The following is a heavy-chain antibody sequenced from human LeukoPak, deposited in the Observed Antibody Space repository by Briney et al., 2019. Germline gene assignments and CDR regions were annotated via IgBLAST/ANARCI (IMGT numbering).Heavy chain of an antibody. J-gene: IGHJ4*02. CDR3: AREGVSGLDY. V-gene: IGHV3-66*02. Sequence: QPGGSLSLSCAASGFTVSSNYMSWVRQAPGKGLEWVSVIYSGGSTYYADSVKGRFTISRDNSKNTLYLQMNSLRAEDTAVYYCAREGVSGLDYWGQGTLVTVSS. CDR2: IYSGGST. CDR1: GFTVSSNY. D-gene: IGHD6-19*01.